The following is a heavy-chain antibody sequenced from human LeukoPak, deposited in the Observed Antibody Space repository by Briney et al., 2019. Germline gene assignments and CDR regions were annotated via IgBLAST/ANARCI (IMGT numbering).Heavy chain of an antibody. CDR2: IIPIFGTA. Sequence: SVKVSCKASGGTFSSYAISWVRQAPGQGLEWMRGIIPIFGTANYAQKFQGRVTITTDESTSTAYMELSSLRSEDTAVYYCALMGCSGGSCYGDYYYYYMDVWGKGTAVTVSS. CDR3: ALMGCSGGSCYGDYYYYYMDV. CDR1: GGTFSSYA. J-gene: IGHJ6*03. D-gene: IGHD2-15*01. V-gene: IGHV1-69*05.